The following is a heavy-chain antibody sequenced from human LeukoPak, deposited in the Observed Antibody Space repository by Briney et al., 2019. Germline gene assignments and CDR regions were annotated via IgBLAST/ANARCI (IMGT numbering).Heavy chain of an antibody. V-gene: IGHV1-18*01. CDR2: ISAYNGNT. D-gene: IGHD3-10*01. CDR3: AREHYGSGSNYMDV. Sequence: ASVKVSCKASGYTFTSYGISWVRQAPGQGLEWMGWISAYNGNTNYAQKLQGRVTMTTDTSTSTAYMELRSLRSDDTAVYYCAREHYGSGSNYMDVWGKGTTVTVSS. CDR1: GYTFTSYG. J-gene: IGHJ6*03.